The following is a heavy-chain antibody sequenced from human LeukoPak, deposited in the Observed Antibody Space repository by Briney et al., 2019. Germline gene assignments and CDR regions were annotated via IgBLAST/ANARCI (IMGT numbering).Heavy chain of an antibody. D-gene: IGHD1-26*01. Sequence: LSLTCTVSGGSISSSSYYWGWIRQPPGKGLEWVSYISSSSSTIYYADSVKGRFAISRDNARTSLYLQINSLRAEDTAIYYCARVSGSSLTHYFDNWGQGTLVTVSS. CDR1: GGSISSSSYY. CDR3: ARVSGSSLTHYFDN. J-gene: IGHJ4*02. CDR2: ISSSSSTI. V-gene: IGHV3-11*04.